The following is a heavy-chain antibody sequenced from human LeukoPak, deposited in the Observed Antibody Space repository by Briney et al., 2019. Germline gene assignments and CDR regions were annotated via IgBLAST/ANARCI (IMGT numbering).Heavy chain of an antibody. V-gene: IGHV4-34*01. Sequence: PSETLSLTCAVYGGSFSGYYWSWIRQPPGKGLEWLGEINHSGSTNYNPSLKSRVTISVDTSKNQFSLKLSSVTAADTAVYYCARGRGSSGWYNDYWGQGTLVTVSS. CDR1: GGSFSGYY. CDR2: INHSGST. CDR3: ARGRGSSGWYNDY. D-gene: IGHD6-19*01. J-gene: IGHJ4*02.